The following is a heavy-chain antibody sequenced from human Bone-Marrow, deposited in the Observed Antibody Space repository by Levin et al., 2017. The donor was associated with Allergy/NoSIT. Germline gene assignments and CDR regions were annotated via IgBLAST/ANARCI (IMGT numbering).Heavy chain of an antibody. D-gene: IGHD2-15*01. CDR2: ISYDGSNK. J-gene: IGHJ4*02. CDR1: GFTFSSYG. V-gene: IGHV3-30*03. Sequence: GGSLRLSCAASGFTFSSYGMHWVRQAPGKGLEWVAVISYDGSNKYYADSVKGRFTISRDNSKNTLYLQMNSLRAEDTAVYYCYCSGGSCYSENWGQGTLVTVSS. CDR3: YCSGGSCYSEN.